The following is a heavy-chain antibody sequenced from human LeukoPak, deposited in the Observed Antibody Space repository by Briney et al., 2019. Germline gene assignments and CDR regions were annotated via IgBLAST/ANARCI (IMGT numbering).Heavy chain of an antibody. J-gene: IGHJ3*02. V-gene: IGHV4-34*01. D-gene: IGHD2-21*01. CDR3: ARAHVITVSGVLAVATEHNDAFDI. CDR2: IHHRGTT. CDR1: GGSFSGYY. Sequence: SETLSLTCAVYGGSFSGYYWSWVRQPPGKGLEWIGQIHHRGTTHYNVSLKNRVTISVDKSKNQYSLKLTSLTAAATAVYYCARAHVITVSGVLAVATEHNDAFDIWGQGTLVTVSS.